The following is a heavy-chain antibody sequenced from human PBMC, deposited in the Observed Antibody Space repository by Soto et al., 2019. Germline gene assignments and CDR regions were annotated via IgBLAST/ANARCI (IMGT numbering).Heavy chain of an antibody. CDR1: GFTFSSYA. D-gene: IGHD2-15*01. CDR3: DRGTRYCSIYSCDSSMDV. V-gene: IGHV3-23*01. CDR2: ISGSAATT. J-gene: IGHJ6*03. Sequence: EVQLLESGGGLVQPGGSLRLSCAASGFTFSSYAMSWVRQAPGKGLEWVSAISGSAATTFYADSVKGRFTISRDNSKNTRYLQMHSLRAEDTTVYNFDRGTRYCSIYSCDSSMDVWGKGTTVTASS.